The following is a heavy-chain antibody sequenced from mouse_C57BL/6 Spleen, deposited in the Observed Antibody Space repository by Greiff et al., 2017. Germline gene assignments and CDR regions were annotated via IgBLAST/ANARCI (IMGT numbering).Heavy chain of an antibody. CDR3: ARGANDVDY. CDR1: GYTFTSYW. CDR2: IHPNSGST. D-gene: IGHD3-1*01. Sequence: QVQLQQPGAELVKPGASVKLSCKASGYTFTSYWMHWVKQRPGQGLEWIGMIHPNSGSTNYNEKFKRKATLTVDKSSSTAYMQRSSLTSEDSAVYYCARGANDVDYWGQGTTLTVSS. V-gene: IGHV1-64*01. J-gene: IGHJ2*01.